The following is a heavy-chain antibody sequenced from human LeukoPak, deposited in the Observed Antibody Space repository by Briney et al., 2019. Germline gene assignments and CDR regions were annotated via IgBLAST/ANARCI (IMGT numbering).Heavy chain of an antibody. V-gene: IGHV3-30*03. D-gene: IGHD3-22*01. J-gene: IGHJ3*02. CDR3: ATDRGQGAPADSSGYYGDAFDI. CDR1: GFTFSSYA. CDR2: ISSDGTNR. Sequence: PRGALRLSCAASGFTFSSYAMHWVRQAAGKGLQWVGIISSDGTNRYYADSGKGRFTISRDNSKNALYLQMNSLRAEDTTVYHCATDRGQGAPADSSGYYGDAFDIWGQGTMVTVSS.